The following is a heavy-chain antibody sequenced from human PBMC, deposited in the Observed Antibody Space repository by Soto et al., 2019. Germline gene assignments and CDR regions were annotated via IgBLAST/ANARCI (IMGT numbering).Heavy chain of an antibody. J-gene: IGHJ3*02. CDR2: ISAYNGNT. Sequence: GXSVKVSCQASGYTFTSYGIRWVRQAPGQGLEWMGWISAYNGNTNYAQKLQGRVTMTTDTSTSTAYMELRSLRSDDTAVYYCAREYYYDSSGSFDAFDIWGQGTMVTVSS. D-gene: IGHD3-22*01. V-gene: IGHV1-18*04. CDR1: GYTFTSYG. CDR3: AREYYYDSSGSFDAFDI.